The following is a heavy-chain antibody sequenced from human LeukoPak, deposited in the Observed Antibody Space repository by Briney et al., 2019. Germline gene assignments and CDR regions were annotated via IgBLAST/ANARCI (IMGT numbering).Heavy chain of an antibody. Sequence: GGSLRLSCAASGFTFDDYAKHWVRQAPGKGLEWGSGISWNSGSIGYADSVKGRFTISRDNAKNSLYLQMNSLRAEDTALYYCAKAGRYCSSTSCPDAFDIWGQGTMVTVSS. CDR3: AKAGRYCSSTSCPDAFDI. CDR2: ISWNSGSI. CDR1: GFTFDDYA. D-gene: IGHD2-2*01. J-gene: IGHJ3*02. V-gene: IGHV3-9*01.